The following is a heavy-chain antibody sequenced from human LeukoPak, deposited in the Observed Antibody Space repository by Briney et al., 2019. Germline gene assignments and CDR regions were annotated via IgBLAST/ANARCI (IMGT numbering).Heavy chain of an antibody. Sequence: GGSLRLSCAASGFTFSGFAMSWVRQAPGKGLEWVSVVSAGGSKTWYADSVKGRFTISRDNSKDTLYLQMNGLRAEDTAVYYCAKRISDDTGAADYWGQGTLVTVSS. CDR1: GFTFSGFA. V-gene: IGHV3-23*01. CDR2: VSAGGSKT. D-gene: IGHD2-8*02. CDR3: AKRISDDTGAADY. J-gene: IGHJ4*02.